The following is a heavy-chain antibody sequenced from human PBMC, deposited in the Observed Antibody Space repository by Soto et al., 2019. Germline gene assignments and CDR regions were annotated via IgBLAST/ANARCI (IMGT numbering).Heavy chain of an antibody. D-gene: IGHD5-12*01. J-gene: IGHJ4*02. V-gene: IGHV4-38-2*02. CDR2: IYHSGST. Sequence: KPSETLSLTCAVSGYSISSGYYWGWIRQPPGKGLEWIGSIYHSGSTYYNPSLKSRVTISVDTSKNQFSLKLSSVTAADTAVYYCARDRPRSGRGYWRDYWGQGTLVTVSS. CDR1: GYSISSGYY. CDR3: ARDRPRSGRGYWRDY.